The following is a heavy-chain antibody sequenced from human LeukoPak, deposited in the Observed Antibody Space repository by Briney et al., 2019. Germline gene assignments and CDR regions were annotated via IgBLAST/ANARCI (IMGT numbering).Heavy chain of an antibody. Sequence: PGGSLRLSCAASGFTFSSYAMSWVRQAPEKGLEWVSTITGSGGSTYYADSAKGRFTISRDNSKNTLYLQMNSLRAEDTAVYYCAKDRGIQQYSSSPFDLWGRGTLVTVSS. V-gene: IGHV3-23*01. CDR1: GFTFSSYA. D-gene: IGHD6-13*01. J-gene: IGHJ2*01. CDR3: AKDRGIQQYSSSPFDL. CDR2: ITGSGGST.